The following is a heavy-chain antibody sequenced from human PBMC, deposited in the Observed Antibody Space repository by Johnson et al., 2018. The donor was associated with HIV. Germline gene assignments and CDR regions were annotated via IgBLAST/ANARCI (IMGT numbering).Heavy chain of an antibody. CDR1: GFTFSSYW. CDR2: IKQDGSEK. D-gene: IGHD5-18*01. J-gene: IGHJ3*02. Sequence: VQLVESGGGLVQPGGSLRLSCAASGFTFSSYWMSWVRQAPGKGLEWVANIKQDGSEKYYVDSVKGRFTISRDNAKNSLYLQMNSLRAEDTAVYYCAKASLRGYSYVSYAFDMWGQGTMVTVSS. V-gene: IGHV3-7*03. CDR3: AKASLRGYSYVSYAFDM.